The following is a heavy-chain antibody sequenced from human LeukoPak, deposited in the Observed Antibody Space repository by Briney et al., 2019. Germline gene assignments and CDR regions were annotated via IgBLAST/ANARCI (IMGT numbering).Heavy chain of an antibody. CDR3: ARDGGRGLDGKQPWFRDYYYYYGMDV. CDR1: GYTFPNYG. D-gene: IGHD3-10*01. J-gene: IGHJ6*02. CDR2: ISAYNGNT. V-gene: IGHV1-18*01. Sequence: GASVKVSCKASGYTFPNYGISWVRQAPGQGLEWMGWISAYNGNTNYAQKLQGRVTMTTDPYTSTAYMELRSLRSDDTAVYYCARDGGRGLDGKQPWFRDYYYYYGMDVWGQGTTVTVSS.